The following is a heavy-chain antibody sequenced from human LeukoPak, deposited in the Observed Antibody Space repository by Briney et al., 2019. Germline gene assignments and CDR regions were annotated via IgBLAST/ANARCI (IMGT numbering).Heavy chain of an antibody. D-gene: IGHD2-2*01. J-gene: IGHJ4*02. V-gene: IGHV1-46*01. CDR2: INPSGGST. Sequence: GASVKVSCKASGYTFTSYYMHWVRQAPGQGLEWMGIINPSGGSTSYAQKFQGRVTMTRDTSTSTVYMELSSLRSEDTAVYYCARTLGYCSSTSCRYFDYWGQGTPVTVSS. CDR3: ARTLGYCSSTSCRYFDY. CDR1: GYTFTSYY.